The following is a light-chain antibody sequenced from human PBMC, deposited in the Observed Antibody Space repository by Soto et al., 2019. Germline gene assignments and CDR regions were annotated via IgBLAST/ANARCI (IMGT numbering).Light chain of an antibody. Sequence: DIQMTQSPSSLSASVGDRVTITCRASQGISNYLVWYQQKQGKVPKLLIYTASTLQSGVPARFSGSGSGTDFTLTISSLQPEDVATDYCKTYTGAPCTFRQSTKVEI. V-gene: IGKV1-27*01. CDR1: QGISNY. J-gene: IGKJ1*01. CDR3: KTYTGAPCT. CDR2: TAS.